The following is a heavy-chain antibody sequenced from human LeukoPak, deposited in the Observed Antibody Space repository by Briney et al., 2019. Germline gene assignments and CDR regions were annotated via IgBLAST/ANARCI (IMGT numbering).Heavy chain of an antibody. V-gene: IGHV4-59*01. D-gene: IGHD3-3*01. Sequence: SETLSLTCTVSGGSISSYYWSWIRQPPGKGLEWIGYIYYSGSTNYNPSLKSRVTISVDTSKNQFSLKLSSVTAADTAVYYCARVTYYDFWSGYSQRHWFDPWGQGTLVTVSS. CDR3: ARVTYYDFWSGYSQRHWFDP. CDR2: IYYSGST. J-gene: IGHJ5*02. CDR1: GGSISSYY.